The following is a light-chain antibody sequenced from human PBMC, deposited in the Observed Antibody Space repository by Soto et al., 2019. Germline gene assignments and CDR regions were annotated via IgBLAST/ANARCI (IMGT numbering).Light chain of an antibody. J-gene: IGLJ1*01. Sequence: QSVLTQPASVSGSPGQSITISCTGTSSDVGSHNLVSWYQQFPGKAPKLIIFEASKRPSGVSNRFSGSKSGSTASLTISGLQAEDEADYYCCSKAAGSTYVLGSGTKV. CDR3: CSKAAGSTYV. CDR1: SSDVGSHNL. CDR2: EAS. V-gene: IGLV2-23*01.